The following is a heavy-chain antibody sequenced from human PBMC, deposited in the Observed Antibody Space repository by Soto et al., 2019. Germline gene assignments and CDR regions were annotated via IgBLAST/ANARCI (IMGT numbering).Heavy chain of an antibody. Sequence: SETLSLTCTVSGGTISNYYWSWIRQPPGKGLEWIGYVYYNGSTNYNPSLKSRVTISVDTSKNQFSLKLSSVTAADTAVYYCARAGGYYDFWSGYLHYFDYWGQGTLVTVSS. D-gene: IGHD3-3*01. CDR2: VYYNGST. CDR1: GGTISNYY. CDR3: ARAGGYYDFWSGYLHYFDY. J-gene: IGHJ4*02. V-gene: IGHV4-59*01.